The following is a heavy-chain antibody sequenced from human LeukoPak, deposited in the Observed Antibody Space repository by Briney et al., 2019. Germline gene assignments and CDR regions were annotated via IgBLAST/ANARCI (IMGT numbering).Heavy chain of an antibody. CDR1: GGSISSSSYH. Sequence: PSETPSLTCTVSGGSISSSSYHWGWIRQPPGKGLEWIGSIYHSGSTNYNPSLKSRVTISVDKSKNQFSLKLSSVTAADTAVYYCARSLAAAGRDYGGNSAVYWGQGTLVTVSS. CDR2: IYHSGST. CDR3: ARSLAAAGRDYGGNSAVY. D-gene: IGHD4-23*01. V-gene: IGHV4-39*07. J-gene: IGHJ4*02.